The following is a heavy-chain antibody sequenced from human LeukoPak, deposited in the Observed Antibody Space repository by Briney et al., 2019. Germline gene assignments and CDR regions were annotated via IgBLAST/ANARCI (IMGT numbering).Heavy chain of an antibody. V-gene: IGHV3-15*04. J-gene: IGHJ4*02. Sequence: PGGSLRLSCAASGFSFSDAWMSWVRQTPGKGLEWVGRIESKTDGGTTDYAAPVKGRFTISRDDSTNTLYLQMNSLKSEDTAVYYCTTYGSGRKFDYWGQGILVTVSS. CDR1: GFSFSDAW. CDR2: IESKTDGGTT. CDR3: TTYGSGRKFDY. D-gene: IGHD3-10*01.